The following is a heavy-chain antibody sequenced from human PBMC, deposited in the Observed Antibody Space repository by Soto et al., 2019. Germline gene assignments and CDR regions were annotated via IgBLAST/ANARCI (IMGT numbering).Heavy chain of an antibody. J-gene: IGHJ4*02. CDR1: GGSISSYY. Sequence: SETLSLTCTVSGGSISSYYWSWIRQPPGKGLEWIGYIYYSGKTYYNPSLKSRVTISVDTSKNQFSLKLTSVTAADTAVYYCARGRGNFDFWGQGTLVTVSS. D-gene: IGHD3-10*01. CDR2: IYYSGKT. CDR3: ARGRGNFDF. V-gene: IGHV4-59*01.